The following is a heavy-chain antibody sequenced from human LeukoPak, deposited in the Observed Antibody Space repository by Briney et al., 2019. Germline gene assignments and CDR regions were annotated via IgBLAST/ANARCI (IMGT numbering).Heavy chain of an antibody. CDR1: GYTFTSYY. Sequence: VASVKVSCKASGYTFTSYYMHWVRQAPGQGLEWMGIINPSGGSTSYAQKFQGRVTMTRDTSTSTVYMELSSLRSEDTAAYYCASDILTGYDAFDIWGQGTMVTVSS. V-gene: IGHV1-46*01. D-gene: IGHD3-9*01. CDR2: INPSGGST. CDR3: ASDILTGYDAFDI. J-gene: IGHJ3*02.